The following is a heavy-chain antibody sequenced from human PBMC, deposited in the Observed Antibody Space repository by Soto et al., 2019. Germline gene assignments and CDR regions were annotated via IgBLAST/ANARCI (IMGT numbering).Heavy chain of an antibody. J-gene: IGHJ1*01. CDR1: GGSISSGGYY. CDR2: IYYSGST. D-gene: IGHD3-22*01. V-gene: IGHV4-31*11. CDR3: AIYDSSGSRGFQH. Sequence: PSVTLSLTCAVSGGSISSGGYYWSWIRQHPGKGLEWIGYIYYSGSTYYNPSLKSRVTISVDTSKNQFSLKLSSVTAADTAVYYCAIYDSSGSRGFQHWGQGTLVTVSS.